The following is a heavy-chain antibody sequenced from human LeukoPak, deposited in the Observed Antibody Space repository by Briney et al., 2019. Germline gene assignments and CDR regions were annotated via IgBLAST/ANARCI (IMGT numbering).Heavy chain of an antibody. D-gene: IGHD3-10*01. V-gene: IGHV4-34*01. CDR1: GGSFSGYY. J-gene: IGHJ4*02. Sequence: SETLSLTCAVYGGSFSGYYWSWIRQPPGKGLEWIGEINHSGSTNYNPSLKSRVTISVDTSKNQFSLKLSSVTAADTAVYYCASPAMVREPRDYWGQGTLVTVSS. CDR3: ASPAMVREPRDY. CDR2: INHSGST.